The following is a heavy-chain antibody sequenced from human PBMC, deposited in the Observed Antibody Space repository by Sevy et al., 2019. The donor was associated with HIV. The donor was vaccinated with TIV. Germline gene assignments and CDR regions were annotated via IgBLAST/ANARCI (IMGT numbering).Heavy chain of an antibody. V-gene: IGHV5-51*01. CDR1: GYRVTDYW. J-gene: IGHJ6*02. CDR3: ARGARGTLPSYYYYPMDV. CDR2: IYPGDSDT. D-gene: IGHD1-1*01. Sequence: GESLKISCKASGYRVTDYWIGWVRQMPGKGLEWMGMIYPGDSDTTYSPSFQGQVTISVDKSINTPYLQWSSLKASDTAIFYCARGARGTLPSYYYYPMDVWGQGTTVTVSS.